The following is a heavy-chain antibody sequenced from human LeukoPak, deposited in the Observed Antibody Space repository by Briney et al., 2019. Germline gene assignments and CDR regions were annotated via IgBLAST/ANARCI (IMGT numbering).Heavy chain of an antibody. CDR1: GFTFSSYA. D-gene: IGHD2-15*01. CDR3: ARDFPQGPREYCSGGSCYGGFDY. J-gene: IGHJ4*02. V-gene: IGHV3-30-3*01. Sequence: GGSLRLSCAASGFTFSSYAMHWVRQAPGKGLEWVAVISYDGSNKYYADSVKGRFTISRDNSKNTLYLQMNSLRAEDTAVYYCARDFPQGPREYCSGGSCYGGFDYWGQGTLVTVSS. CDR2: ISYDGSNK.